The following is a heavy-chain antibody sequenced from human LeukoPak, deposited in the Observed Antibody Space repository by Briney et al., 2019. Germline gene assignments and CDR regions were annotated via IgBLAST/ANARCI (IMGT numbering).Heavy chain of an antibody. Sequence: GASVKVSCKASGGTFSSYAISWVRQAPGQGLEWMGGIIPIFGTANYAQKFQGRVTITTDESTSTAYMELSSLRSEDTAVYCRVFDSSGYLSRSLPPYFDYWGQGTLVTVSS. D-gene: IGHD3-22*01. CDR2: IIPIFGTA. J-gene: IGHJ4*02. V-gene: IGHV1-69*05. CDR3: VFDSSGYLSRSLPPYFDY. CDR1: GGTFSSYA.